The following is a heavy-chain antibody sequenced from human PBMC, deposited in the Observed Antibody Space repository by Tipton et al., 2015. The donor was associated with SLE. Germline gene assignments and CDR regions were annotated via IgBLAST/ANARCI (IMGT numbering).Heavy chain of an antibody. CDR3: ARDFWSGYGSFDY. CDR1: GGSISSYY. CDR2: VYYSGST. D-gene: IGHD3-3*01. Sequence: TLSLTCTVSGGSISSYYWNWIRQPPGKALEWIGYVYYSGSTKYNPSLKSRVTISVDTSKNQFSLKLGSVTAADTAVYYCARDFWSGYGSFDYWGQGNLVTVSS. V-gene: IGHV4-59*01. J-gene: IGHJ4*02.